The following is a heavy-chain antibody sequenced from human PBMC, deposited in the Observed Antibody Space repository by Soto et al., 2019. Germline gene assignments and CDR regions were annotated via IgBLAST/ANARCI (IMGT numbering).Heavy chain of an antibody. CDR1: GGSISTYY. D-gene: IGHD2-8*01. CDR2: MSYGGGT. Sequence: SETLSLTCNVSGGSISTYYWSWIRQPPGKGLEWIGFMSYGGGTNYNPSLKSRVTISVDTSKNQFSLKLTSVTAADTAVYYCARQIGYCTNGVCPFDYWGQGTLVTVSS. J-gene: IGHJ4*02. V-gene: IGHV4-59*01. CDR3: ARQIGYCTNGVCPFDY.